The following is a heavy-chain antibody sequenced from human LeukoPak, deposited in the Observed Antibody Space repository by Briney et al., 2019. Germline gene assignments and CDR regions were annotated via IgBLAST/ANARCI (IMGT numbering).Heavy chain of an antibody. CDR2: ISSSSSYI. D-gene: IGHD6-19*01. CDR3: AREIRGTAVANY. CDR1: GFTFSSYS. Sequence: PGGSLRLSCAASGFTFSSYSMNWVRQAPGKGLEWVSSISSSSSYIYYADSVKGRFTISRDNAKNSLYLQMNSLRAEDTAVYYCAREIRGTAVANYWGQGTLVTVSS. J-gene: IGHJ4*02. V-gene: IGHV3-21*01.